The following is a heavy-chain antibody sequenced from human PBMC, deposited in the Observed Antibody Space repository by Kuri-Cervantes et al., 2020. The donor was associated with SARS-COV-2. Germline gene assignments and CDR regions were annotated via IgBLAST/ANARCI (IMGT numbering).Heavy chain of an antibody. CDR3: ARHKLELRLCYFDY. CDR1: GGSISSGGYY. D-gene: IGHD1-7*01. J-gene: IGHJ4*02. Sequence: SCTVSGGSISSGGYYWSWIRQHPGKGLEWIGYIYYSGSTYYNPSLKSRVTISVDTSKNQFSLKLSSVTAADTAVYYCARHKLELRLCYFDYWGQGTLVTVSS. V-gene: IGHV4-31*02. CDR2: IYYSGST.